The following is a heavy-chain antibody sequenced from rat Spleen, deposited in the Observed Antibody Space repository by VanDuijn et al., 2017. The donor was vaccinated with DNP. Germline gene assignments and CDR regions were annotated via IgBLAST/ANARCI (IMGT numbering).Heavy chain of an antibody. J-gene: IGHJ4*01. CDR3: ARHPYDSGASAMDA. Sequence: QVQLKESGPGLVQPSQTLSLTCTVSGFSLSTSAVSWVRQSPGKGLEWMGLIGNTGGTRYNAVFKSRLSISKDTSKSQVFLKMNSLQTEDTAMYFCARHPYDSGASAMDAWGQGTSVTVSS. CDR1: GFSLSTSA. D-gene: IGHD1-1*01. V-gene: IGHV2-41*01. CDR2: IGNTGGT.